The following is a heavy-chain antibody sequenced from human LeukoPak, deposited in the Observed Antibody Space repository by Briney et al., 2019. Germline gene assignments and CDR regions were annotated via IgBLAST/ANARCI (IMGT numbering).Heavy chain of an antibody. CDR1: GYTFTGYY. CDR2: INPNSGGT. J-gene: IGHJ3*02. D-gene: IGHD3-22*01. CDR3: ARHAYYDSSGPPTDRTFDI. Sequence: ASVKVSCKASGYTFTGYYLHWVRQAPGQGLEWMGWINPNSGGTNYAQKFQGRVTMIRDTSISTAYMELSRLRSDDAAVYYCARHAYYDSSGPPTDRTFDIWGQGTMVTVSS. V-gene: IGHV1-2*02.